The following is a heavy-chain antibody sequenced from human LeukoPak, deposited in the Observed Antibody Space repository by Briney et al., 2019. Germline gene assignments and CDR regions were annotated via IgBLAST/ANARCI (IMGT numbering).Heavy chain of an antibody. CDR2: INPTGGST. CDR1: GYTFTSYY. CDR3: ARTAARRFDY. V-gene: IGHV1-46*01. Sequence: ASVTVSCKASGYTFTSYYMHWVRQAPGQGLEWMGIINPTGGSTTYAQKFQGRVTMTRDTSTSTVYMELSSLRSDDTAVYYCARTAARRFDYWGQGTLVTVSS. J-gene: IGHJ4*02. D-gene: IGHD6-6*01.